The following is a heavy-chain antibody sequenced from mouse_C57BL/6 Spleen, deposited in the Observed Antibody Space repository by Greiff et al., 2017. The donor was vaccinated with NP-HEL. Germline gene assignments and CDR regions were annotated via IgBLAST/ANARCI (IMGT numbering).Heavy chain of an antibody. J-gene: IGHJ4*01. D-gene: IGHD1-1*01. CDR2: INPNNGGT. CDR3: ARAYGSSECYAMDY. CDR1: GYTFTDYN. Sequence: EVQLQESGPELVKPGASVKIPCKASGYTFTDYNMDWVKQSHGKSLEWIGDINPNNGGTIYNQKFKGKATLTVDKSSSTAYMELRSLTSEDTAVDYCARAYGSSECYAMDYWGQGTSVTVAS. V-gene: IGHV1-18*01.